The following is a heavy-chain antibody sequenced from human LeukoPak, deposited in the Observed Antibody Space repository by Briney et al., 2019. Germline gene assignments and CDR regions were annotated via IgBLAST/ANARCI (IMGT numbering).Heavy chain of an antibody. CDR2: IDPSNGGP. CDR1: GYAFTAYY. V-gene: IGHV1-2*02. Sequence: ASVKVSCKTSGYAFTAYYIHWVRQAPGQGLEWMGWIDPSNGGPNYAQKFQGRVTITADESTSTAYMELSSLRSEDTAVYYCASTDAGYSSSWRLGWFDPWGQGTLVTVSS. D-gene: IGHD6-13*01. J-gene: IGHJ5*02. CDR3: ASTDAGYSSSWRLGWFDP.